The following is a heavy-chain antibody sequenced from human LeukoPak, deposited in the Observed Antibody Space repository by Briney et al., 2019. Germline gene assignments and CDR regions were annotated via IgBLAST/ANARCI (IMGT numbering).Heavy chain of an antibody. CDR2: MNPNSGNT. V-gene: IGHV1-8*01. Sequence: ASVKVSCKASGYTFTSYDINWVRQATGQGLEWMGWMNPNSGNTGYAQKFQGRVTMTRNTSISTAYMELSSLRSEDTAVYYCAISEMAVRPTWDYYFDYWGQGTLVTVSS. J-gene: IGHJ4*02. CDR3: AISEMAVRPTWDYYFDY. CDR1: GYTFTSYD. D-gene: IGHD6-6*01.